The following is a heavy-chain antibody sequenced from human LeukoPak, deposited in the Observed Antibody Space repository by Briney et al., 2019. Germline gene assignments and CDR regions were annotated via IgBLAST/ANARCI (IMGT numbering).Heavy chain of an antibody. CDR2: ISWNSGSI. CDR1: GFTFDDYA. V-gene: IGHV3-9*01. Sequence: PGRSLRLSCAASGFTFDDYAMHWVRQAPGKGLEWVSGISWNSGSIGYADSVKGRFTISRDNAKNSLYLQMNSLRAEDTALYYCATLPYYYDSSGSYYFDYWGQGTLVTVSS. CDR3: ATLPYYYDSSGSYYFDY. J-gene: IGHJ4*02. D-gene: IGHD3-22*01.